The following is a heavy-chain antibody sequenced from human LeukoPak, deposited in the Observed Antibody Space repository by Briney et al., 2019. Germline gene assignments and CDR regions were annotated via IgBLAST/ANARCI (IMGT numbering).Heavy chain of an antibody. CDR1: GYTFTTHD. Sequence: ASVRVSCRTSGYTFTTHDINWVRQATGQALEWMGWMNPKSGNTGYAQKFQGRVTMTRNTSISTAYMELSSLRSEDTAVYYCAWRDGYSFDLWGQGTLVTVSS. V-gene: IGHV1-8*01. D-gene: IGHD5-24*01. CDR2: MNPKSGNT. CDR3: AWRDGYSFDL. J-gene: IGHJ4*02.